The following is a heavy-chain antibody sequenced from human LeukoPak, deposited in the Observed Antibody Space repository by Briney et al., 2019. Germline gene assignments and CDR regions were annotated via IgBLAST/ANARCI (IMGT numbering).Heavy chain of an antibody. D-gene: IGHD3-10*01. CDR3: ARDLVTMVRGVGGTTNYYGMDV. CDR1: GYTFTSYA. Sequence: ASVKVSCKASGYTFTSYAMHWVRQAPGQRLEWMGWINAGNGNTKYSQKFQGRVTITRDTSASTAYMELSSLRSEDTAVYYCARDLVTMVRGVGGTTNYYGMDVWGQGTTVTVSS. V-gene: IGHV1-3*01. CDR2: INAGNGNT. J-gene: IGHJ6*02.